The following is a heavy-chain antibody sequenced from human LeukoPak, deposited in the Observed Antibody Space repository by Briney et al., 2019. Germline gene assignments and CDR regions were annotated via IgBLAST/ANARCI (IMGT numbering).Heavy chain of an antibody. CDR2: IVIANGNT. V-gene: IGHV1-58*01. D-gene: IGHD2-21*02. Sequence: SVKVSCKASGFTFARSAVQWVRQARGQRPEWIGWIVIANGNTNYAQKFQERLTITRDMSTSTAYMELSSLRSEDTAVYYCARDVVVAGIDYWGQGTLVTVSS. CDR1: GFTFARSA. J-gene: IGHJ4*02. CDR3: ARDVVVAGIDY.